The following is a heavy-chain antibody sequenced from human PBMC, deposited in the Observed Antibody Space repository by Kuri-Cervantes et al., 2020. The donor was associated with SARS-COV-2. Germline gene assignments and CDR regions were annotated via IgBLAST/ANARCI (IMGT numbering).Heavy chain of an antibody. CDR1: GFTFSSYW. CDR3: ARGVGYGDYTFDY. V-gene: IGHV3-74*01. J-gene: IGHJ4*02. CDR2: INSGGSTT. D-gene: IGHD4-17*01. Sequence: GGSLRLSCAASGFTFSSYWMHWVRQAPGKGLVWVSRINSGGSTTSYADSVKGRFTISRDNAKNTLYLQKNSLRAEDTAVYYCARGVGYGDYTFDYWGQGTLVTVSS.